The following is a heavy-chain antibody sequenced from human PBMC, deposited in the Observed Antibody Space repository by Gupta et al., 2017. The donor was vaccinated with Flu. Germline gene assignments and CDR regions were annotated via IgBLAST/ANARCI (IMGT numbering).Heavy chain of an antibody. CDR3: ARIGDYYLGS. CDR2: IYYSGYT. CDR1: GGSFTTVSSGSFSSGRYC. D-gene: IGHD3-22*01. V-gene: IGHV4-31*03. J-gene: IGHJ5*02. Sequence: QVQLQESGPRLVKPSQTLSLTCTVSGGSFTTVSSGSFSSGRYCWSWVRQRPGKGLEWIGGIYYSGYTSYSPSLTSRVAISIDTSKNQFSLEVNSVTAADTAVYYCARIGDYYLGSWSQGSLVTVSS.